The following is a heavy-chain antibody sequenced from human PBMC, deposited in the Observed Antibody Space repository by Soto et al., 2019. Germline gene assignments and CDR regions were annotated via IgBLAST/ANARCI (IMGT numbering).Heavy chain of an antibody. CDR1: GYTFTSYA. V-gene: IGHV1-3*01. CDR3: ARVIGGLYYFDY. J-gene: IGHJ4*02. Sequence: QVQLVQSGAEVKKPGASVKVSCKASGYTFTSYAMHWVRQAPGQRLEWMGWINAGNGNTKYSQKFQGRVTITRDTSASTAYMELSSLRSEDTAVYYCARVIGGLYYFDYWGQGTLVTDSS. CDR2: INAGNGNT. D-gene: IGHD3-16*01.